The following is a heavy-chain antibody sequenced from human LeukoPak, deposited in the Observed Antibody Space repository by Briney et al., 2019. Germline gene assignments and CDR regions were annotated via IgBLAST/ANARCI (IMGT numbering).Heavy chain of an antibody. V-gene: IGHV3-23*01. CDR3: AKTSGSYDYYFDY. CDR1: GFTFRSFA. CDR2: ISGSGGST. D-gene: IGHD1-26*01. Sequence: SGGSLRLSCAASGFTFRSFAMSWVRQAPGKGLEWVSAISGSGGSTYYADSAKGRFTISRDNSKNTLYLQMNSLRAEDTAVYYCAKTSGSYDYYFDYWGQGTLVTVSS. J-gene: IGHJ4*02.